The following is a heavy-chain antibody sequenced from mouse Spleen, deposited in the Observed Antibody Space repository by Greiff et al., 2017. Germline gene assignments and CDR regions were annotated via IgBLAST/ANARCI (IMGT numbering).Heavy chain of an antibody. V-gene: IGHV5-9-3*01. D-gene: IGHD2-10*02. CDR2: ISSGGSYT. CDR3: ARHDLGYFDY. CDR1: GFTFSSYA. J-gene: IGHJ2*01. Sequence: EVKLVESGGGLVKPGGSLKLSCAASGFTFSSYAMSWVRQTPEKRLEWVATISSGGSYTYYPDSVKGRFTISRDNAKNTLYLQMSSLRSEDTAMYYCARHDLGYFDYWGQGTTLTVSS.